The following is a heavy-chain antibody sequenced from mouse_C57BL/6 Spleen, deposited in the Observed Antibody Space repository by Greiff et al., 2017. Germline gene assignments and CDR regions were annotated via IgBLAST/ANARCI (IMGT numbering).Heavy chain of an antibody. V-gene: IGHV1-82*01. Sequence: VQLQQSGPELVKPGASVKISCKASGYAFSGSWMNWVKQRPGKGLEWIGRIYPGDGDTNYNGKFKGKATLTADKSSSTAYMQLSSLTSEDSAVYFCARSGIYYYGSSDPWYFDVWGTGTTLTVSS. J-gene: IGHJ1*03. CDR2: IYPGDGDT. D-gene: IGHD1-1*01. CDR3: ARSGIYYYGSSDPWYFDV. CDR1: GYAFSGSW.